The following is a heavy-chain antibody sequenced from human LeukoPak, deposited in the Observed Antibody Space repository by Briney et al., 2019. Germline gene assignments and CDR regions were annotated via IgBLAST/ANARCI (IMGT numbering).Heavy chain of an antibody. Sequence: GGSLRLSCAASGFTFSNYAMSWVRQAPGKGLEWVSDVSGSSGSTYYADSVKGRFTISRDNSKNTLYLQINSLRVEDTAVYYCAKALITNSRSNWGAFDYWGQGTLVTVSS. D-gene: IGHD3-16*01. CDR1: GFTFSNYA. CDR2: VSGSSGST. CDR3: AKALITNSRSNWGAFDY. V-gene: IGHV3-23*01. J-gene: IGHJ4*02.